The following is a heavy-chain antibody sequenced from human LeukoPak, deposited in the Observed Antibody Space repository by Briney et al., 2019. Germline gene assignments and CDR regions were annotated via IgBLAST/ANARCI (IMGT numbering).Heavy chain of an antibody. D-gene: IGHD6-19*01. Sequence: ASVKVSCKASGYTFTNYHIQWVRQAPGQGLEWMGIINPSGGSTSYAQNFQGRVTMTRDASTSTVSMELSSLRSDDTAVYYCARVGVAGPFDYWGQGTLVTVSS. CDR3: ARVGVAGPFDY. CDR2: INPSGGST. J-gene: IGHJ4*02. V-gene: IGHV1-46*01. CDR1: GYTFTNYH.